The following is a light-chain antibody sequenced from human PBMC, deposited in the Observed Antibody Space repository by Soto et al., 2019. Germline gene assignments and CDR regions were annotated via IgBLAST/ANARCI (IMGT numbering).Light chain of an antibody. Sequence: QSALTQPASVSGSPGQSITISCTGTSNDVGAYSYVSWYQQHPGKAPKVMIYEVSTRPSGVSSRFSGSKSGNTASLTISGLQAEDEADYYCAAYQSTSFRVFGPGTKVTVL. J-gene: IGLJ1*01. CDR3: AAYQSTSFRV. CDR2: EVS. V-gene: IGLV2-14*01. CDR1: SNDVGAYSY.